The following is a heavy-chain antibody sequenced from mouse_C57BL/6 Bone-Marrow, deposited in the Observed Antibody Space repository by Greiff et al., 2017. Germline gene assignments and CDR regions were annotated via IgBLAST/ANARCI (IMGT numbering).Heavy chain of an antibody. V-gene: IGHV1-55*01. CDR3: ARAGPLGRSVDY. D-gene: IGHD4-1*01. Sequence: QVQLQQPGAELVKPGASVKMSCKASGYTFTSYWITWVKQRPGQGLEWIGDIYPTSGRTNYNEKFKSKAIFTVDTASNTAYMQLSSLTSEGSAVFYCARAGPLGRSVDYWGQGTTLTVSS. J-gene: IGHJ2*01. CDR2: IYPTSGRT. CDR1: GYTFTSYW.